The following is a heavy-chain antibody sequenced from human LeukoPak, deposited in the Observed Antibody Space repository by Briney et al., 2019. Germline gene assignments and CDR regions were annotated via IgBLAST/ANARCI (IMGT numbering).Heavy chain of an antibody. V-gene: IGHV3-23*01. D-gene: IGHD6-6*01. J-gene: IGHJ4*02. CDR3: AKETSSSFDY. Sequence: PGGSLRLSCAASGFTFSSYAMNWVRQAPGKGLEWVSGISNSGGSTHYADSVKGRFTIHRDNSKNTLYLQMNSLRAEDTAVYYCAKETSSSFDYWGQGTLVTVSS. CDR1: GFTFSSYA. CDR2: ISNSGGST.